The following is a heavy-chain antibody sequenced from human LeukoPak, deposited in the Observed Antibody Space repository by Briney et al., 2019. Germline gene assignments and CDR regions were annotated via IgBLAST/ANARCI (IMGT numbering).Heavy chain of an antibody. Sequence: PGGSLRLSCEASGFTFSSYAMSWVRQAPGKGLEWVSAISGSGGSTYYADSVKGRFTISRDNSKNTLYLQMNSLRAEDTAVYYCAKMRGYCSGGSCPMIDYWGQGTLVTVSS. CDR2: ISGSGGST. J-gene: IGHJ4*02. CDR1: GFTFSSYA. V-gene: IGHV3-23*01. D-gene: IGHD2-15*01. CDR3: AKMRGYCSGGSCPMIDY.